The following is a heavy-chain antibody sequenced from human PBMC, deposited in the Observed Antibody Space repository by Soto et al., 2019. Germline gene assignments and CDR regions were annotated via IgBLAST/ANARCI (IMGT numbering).Heavy chain of an antibody. J-gene: IGHJ4*02. V-gene: IGHV2-5*02. CDR3: AHRPRGYACYFAY. CDR1: GFSLSTRGVA. Sequence: QITLKESGPTLVKPTQTLTLTCTFSGFSLSTRGVAVGWFRQPPGKALEWLALIYWDEDKWYSPSLKSRLTITDDTSKNPVVLTMTSIDPLHTATYYCAHRPRGYACYFAYSGQGTPVTVYS. CDR2: IYWDEDK. D-gene: IGHD5-12*01.